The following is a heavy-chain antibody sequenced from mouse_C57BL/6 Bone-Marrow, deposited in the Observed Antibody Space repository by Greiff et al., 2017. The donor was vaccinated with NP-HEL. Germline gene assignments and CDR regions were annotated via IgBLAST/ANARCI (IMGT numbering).Heavy chain of an antibody. CDR2: INPSNGGT. J-gene: IGHJ2*01. CDR1: GYTFTSYW. CDR3: ARWVTTVVATSDYFDY. Sequence: QVQLQQPGTELVKPGASVKLSCKASGYTFTSYWMHWVKQRPGQGLEWIGNINPSNGGTNYNEKFKSKATLTVDKSSSTAYMQLSSLTSEDSAVYYCARWVTTVVATSDYFDYWGQGTTLTVSS. D-gene: IGHD1-1*01. V-gene: IGHV1-53*01.